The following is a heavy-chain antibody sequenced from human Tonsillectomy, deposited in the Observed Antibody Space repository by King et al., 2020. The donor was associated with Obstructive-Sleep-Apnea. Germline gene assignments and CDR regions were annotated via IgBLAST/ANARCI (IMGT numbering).Heavy chain of an antibody. CDR1: GFTFTNYA. J-gene: IGHJ4*02. CDR2: ISASGGST. Sequence: QLVQSGGGLVQPGGSLRLSCAASGFTFTNYAMSWVRQAPGKGLEWVSGISASGGSTYYADSVKGRFPISRDTSKNTLYLQMNSLRAEDTAIYYCAKDPPPPLVRGDLGFDYWGQGTLVTVSS. V-gene: IGHV3-23*04. CDR3: AKDPPPPLVRGDLGFDY. D-gene: IGHD3-10*01.